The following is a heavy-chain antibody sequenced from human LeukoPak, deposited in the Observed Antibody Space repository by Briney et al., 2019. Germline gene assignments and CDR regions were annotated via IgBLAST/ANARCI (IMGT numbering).Heavy chain of an antibody. Sequence: GGSLRLSCAASGFTFSSHLMHWVRQAQGTGLVWVSGIKGDGTAPNYADSVKGRFTISRDNAKSTLYLQMSSLRVEDTAVYHCVRNFATGDWGQGTLVTVSS. V-gene: IGHV3-74*01. CDR3: VRNFATGD. CDR1: GFTFSSHL. CDR2: IKGDGTAP. D-gene: IGHD1-14*01. J-gene: IGHJ4*02.